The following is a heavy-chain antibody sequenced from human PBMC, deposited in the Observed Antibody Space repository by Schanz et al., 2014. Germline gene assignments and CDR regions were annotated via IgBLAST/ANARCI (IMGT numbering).Heavy chain of an antibody. CDR1: GFTFSNHA. CDR2: IGGSGDST. J-gene: IGHJ3*01. Sequence: EVHLLESGGGLVQPGGSLRLSCAASGFTFSNHALSWVRQAPGKGLEWVSGIGGSGDSTHYADSVKGRFIISRDNSKNTLYLQVNSLRAEDTGVYYCARGREVVAKIFDVWGQGTMVTVSS. D-gene: IGHD3-22*01. CDR3: ARGREVVAKIFDV. V-gene: IGHV3-23*01.